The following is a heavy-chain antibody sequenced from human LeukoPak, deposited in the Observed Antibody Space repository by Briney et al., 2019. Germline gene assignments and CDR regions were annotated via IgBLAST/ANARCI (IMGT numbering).Heavy chain of an antibody. CDR2: IKQDGSEK. CDR1: GFTFSVYD. CDR3: ARGMWSYSGSYSTIHRDY. D-gene: IGHD1-26*01. J-gene: IGHJ4*02. V-gene: IGHV3-7*01. Sequence: GGSLRLSCAASGFTFSVYDMSWLRQAPGKGLEWVANIKQDGSEKYYVDSVKGRFTISRDNAKDSLYLQMNSLRAEDTAVYYCARGMWSYSGSYSTIHRDYWGQGTLVTVSS.